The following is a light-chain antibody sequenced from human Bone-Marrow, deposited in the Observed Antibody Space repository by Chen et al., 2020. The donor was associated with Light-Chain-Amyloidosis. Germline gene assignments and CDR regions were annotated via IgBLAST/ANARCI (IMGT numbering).Light chain of an antibody. CDR1: SSDIGNYNL. CDR2: VGS. V-gene: IGLV2-23*01. CDR3: CSYADGSTYV. Sequence: QSALTQPASVCGSPGQSITISSTGTSSDIGNYNLVSWYQQHPGKVPKLIVFVGSQRPSGVSTRFSCSKSGNTASLTISGLQADDEADYYCCSYADGSTYVFGTGTKVTVL. J-gene: IGLJ1*01.